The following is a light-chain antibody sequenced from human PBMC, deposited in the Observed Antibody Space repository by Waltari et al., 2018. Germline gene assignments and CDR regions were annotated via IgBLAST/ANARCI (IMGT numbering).Light chain of an antibody. CDR2: DAS. CDR3: QQRSNWPPGLT. J-gene: IGKJ4*01. CDR1: QSVSSY. V-gene: IGKV3-11*01. Sequence: EIVLTQSPATLSWSPGERATLPCRASQSVSSYLAWYQQKPGPAPRLLIYDASNRATGIPARFSGSGSGTDFTLTISSLEPEDFAVYYCQQRSNWPPGLTFGGGTKVEIK.